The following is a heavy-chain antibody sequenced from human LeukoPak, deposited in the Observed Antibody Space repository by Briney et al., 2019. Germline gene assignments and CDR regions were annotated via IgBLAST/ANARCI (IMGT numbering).Heavy chain of an antibody. J-gene: IGHJ4*02. Sequence: GGSLRLSCAASGFTFSSYSMNWVRQAPGKGLEWVSSISSSSSYIYYADSVKGRFTISRDNAKNSLYLQMNSLRAEDTAVYYCARRLWGEGGPLDYWGQGTLVTVSS. CDR2: ISSSSSYI. CDR1: GFTFSSYS. D-gene: IGHD2-21*01. V-gene: IGHV3-21*01. CDR3: ARRLWGEGGPLDY.